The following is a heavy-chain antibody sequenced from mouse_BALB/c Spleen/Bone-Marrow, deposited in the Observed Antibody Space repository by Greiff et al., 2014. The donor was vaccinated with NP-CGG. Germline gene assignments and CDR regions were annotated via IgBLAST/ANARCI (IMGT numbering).Heavy chain of an antibody. CDR2: IHPSDTET. V-gene: IGHV1-61*01. Sequence: VQLVESGAELVRPGASVKLSCKASGYSFTSYWMNWVKQRPGQGLEWIGMIHPSDTETRLNQRFKDKATLTVDKSSSTAYMQLSSPTSEDSAVYYCARLEGNYGSTFAYWGQGTLVTVS. J-gene: IGHJ3*01. D-gene: IGHD1-1*01. CDR3: ARLEGNYGSTFAY. CDR1: GYSFTSYW.